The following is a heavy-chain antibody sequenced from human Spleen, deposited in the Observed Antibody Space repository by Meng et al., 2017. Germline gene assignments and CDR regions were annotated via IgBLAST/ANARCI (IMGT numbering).Heavy chain of an antibody. CDR2: MNPNSGNT. V-gene: IGHV1-8*03. Sequence: ASVKVSCKASGYTFTSYDINWVRQATGQGLEWMGWMNPNSGNTGYAQKFQGRVTITRNTSISTAYMELSSLRSEDTAVYYCAREKTTVTDHYFDYWGQGTLVTVSS. CDR1: GYTFTSYD. J-gene: IGHJ4*02. CDR3: AREKTTVTDHYFDY. D-gene: IGHD4-17*01.